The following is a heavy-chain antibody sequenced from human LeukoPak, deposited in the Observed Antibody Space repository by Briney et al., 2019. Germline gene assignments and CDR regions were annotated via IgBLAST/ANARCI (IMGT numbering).Heavy chain of an antibody. CDR1: GYTFTGYY. CDR3: ARDWEYCSGGSCYSKDAFDI. J-gene: IGHJ3*02. D-gene: IGHD2-15*01. V-gene: IGHV1-2*02. CDR2: INPNSGGP. Sequence: GASVKVSCKASGYTFTGYYMHWVRQAPGQGLEWMGWINPNSGGPNYAQKFQGRVTMTRDTSISTAYMELSRLRSDDTAVYYCARDWEYCSGGSCYSKDAFDIWGQGTMVTVSS.